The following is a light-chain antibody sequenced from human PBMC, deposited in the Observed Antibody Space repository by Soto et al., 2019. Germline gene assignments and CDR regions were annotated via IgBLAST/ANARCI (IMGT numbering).Light chain of an antibody. Sequence: DIQMTQSPSSLSASVGDRVTITCQATQDITNYLNWYQQKPGKVPKLLIYDASNLEPGVPSRCSVSGYGKDFTFTISGLQPEDIATYYCQQYDNLPYTFGQGTKLEIK. V-gene: IGKV1-33*01. J-gene: IGKJ2*01. CDR2: DAS. CDR1: QDITNY. CDR3: QQYDNLPYT.